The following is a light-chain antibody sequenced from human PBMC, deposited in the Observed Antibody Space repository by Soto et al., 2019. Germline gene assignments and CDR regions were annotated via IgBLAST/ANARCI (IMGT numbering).Light chain of an antibody. CDR3: SSYTSSGTKL. Sequence: QSALTQPASVSGSPGQSITISCTGTSSDVGGYNYVSWYQQHAGKAPKLMIYEVSNRPSGVSNRFSGSKSGNTASLTISGLQAEDEADYYCSSYTSSGTKLFGGGTKVTVL. J-gene: IGLJ2*01. V-gene: IGLV2-14*01. CDR2: EVS. CDR1: SSDVGGYNY.